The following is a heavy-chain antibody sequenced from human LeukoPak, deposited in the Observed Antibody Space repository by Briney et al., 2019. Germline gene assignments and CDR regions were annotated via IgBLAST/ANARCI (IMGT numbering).Heavy chain of an antibody. V-gene: IGHV3-74*01. CDR1: GFTVSRYW. D-gene: IGHD3-22*01. Sequence: PGGSLRLSCAASGFTVSRYWMHWVRQAPGKGLVWVARINVEGNYIDYAESVKGRLTISRDSAMNTLYLQMNSVRAEDTAVYSCARDLTGPYDHWGQGTLVTVSS. CDR2: INVEGNYI. CDR3: ARDLTGPYDH. J-gene: IGHJ4*02.